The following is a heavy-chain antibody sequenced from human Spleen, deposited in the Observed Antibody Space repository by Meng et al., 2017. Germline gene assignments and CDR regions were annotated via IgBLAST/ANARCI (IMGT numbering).Heavy chain of an antibody. Sequence: GESLKISCAASGFTFDDYAMHWVRQAPGKGLEWVSGISGSGGSTYYADSVKGRFTISRDNSKNTLYLQMNSLRAEDTAVYYCATLKGSGSGSLIYWGQGTLVTVSS. CDR1: GFTFDDYA. J-gene: IGHJ4*02. D-gene: IGHD6-19*01. CDR3: ATLKGSGSGSLIY. V-gene: IGHV3-23*01. CDR2: ISGSGGST.